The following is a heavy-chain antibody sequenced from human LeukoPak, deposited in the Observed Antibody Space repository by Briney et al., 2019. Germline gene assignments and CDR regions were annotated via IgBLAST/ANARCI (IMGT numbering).Heavy chain of an antibody. J-gene: IGHJ4*02. CDR2: ISGSGGST. Sequence: HAGGSLRLSCAASGFTFSSYAMSWVRQAPGKGLEWVSAISGSGGSTYYADSVKGRFTISRDNSKNTLYLQMNSLRAEDTAVYCCAKDIRHTIFPYYYDSSGSPNGGYFDYWGQGTLVTVSS. V-gene: IGHV3-23*01. CDR3: AKDIRHTIFPYYYDSSGSPNGGYFDY. CDR1: GFTFSSYA. D-gene: IGHD3-22*01.